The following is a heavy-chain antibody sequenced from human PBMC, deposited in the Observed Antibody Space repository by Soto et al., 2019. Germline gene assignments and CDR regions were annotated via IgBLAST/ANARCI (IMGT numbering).Heavy chain of an antibody. Sequence: EVQLVESGGGLVQPGGSLRLSCEASAFTLSSYWMSWVRQAPGKGLEWVANIKPDGSEKYYVDSVKGRFTISRDNTKIALYLQTSTARPEDTAIYYCARDYEFGFDIWGQGTLVSVSS. CDR2: IKPDGSEK. V-gene: IGHV3-7*01. CDR3: ARDYEFGFDI. CDR1: AFTLSSYW. J-gene: IGHJ3*02. D-gene: IGHD3-22*01.